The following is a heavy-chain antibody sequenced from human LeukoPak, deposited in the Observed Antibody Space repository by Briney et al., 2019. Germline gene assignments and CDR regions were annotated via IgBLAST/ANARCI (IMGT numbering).Heavy chain of an antibody. D-gene: IGHD4-23*01. Sequence: GGSLRLSCAASGFTVSSNYMSWVRQAPGKGLEWVAVIPYDGSNKYYADSVKGRFTISRENSKNRLYLQMNSLRAEDTAVYYCARAEGYGGELDSWGQGTLVTVSS. CDR2: IPYDGSNK. V-gene: IGHV3-30*13. J-gene: IGHJ4*02. CDR3: ARAEGYGGELDS. CDR1: GFTVSSNY.